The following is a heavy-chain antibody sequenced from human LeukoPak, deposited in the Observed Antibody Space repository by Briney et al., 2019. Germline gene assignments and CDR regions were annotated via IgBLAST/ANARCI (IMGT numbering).Heavy chain of an antibody. CDR1: GFTFSSYA. Sequence: GGSLRLSCAASGFTFSSYAMHWVRQAPGKGLEWVAFIRYDGSNKYYADSVKGRFTISRDNSKNTLYLQMNSLRAEDTAVYYCAKDGEDGGNPPYYYYMDVWGKGTTVTVSS. CDR3: AKDGEDGGNPPYYYYMDV. J-gene: IGHJ6*03. D-gene: IGHD4-23*01. V-gene: IGHV3-30*02. CDR2: IRYDGSNK.